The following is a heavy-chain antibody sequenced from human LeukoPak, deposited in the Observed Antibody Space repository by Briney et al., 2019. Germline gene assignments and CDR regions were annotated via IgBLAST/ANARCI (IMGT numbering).Heavy chain of an antibody. CDR2: IYYSGST. CDR3: ASEGERACSGGSCYSGWFDP. Sequence: PSETLSLTCTVSGGSISSGGYYWSWIRQHPGKGLEWIGYIYYSGSTYYNPSLKSRVTISVETSKNTFSMKLSSVTAADTAVYYCASEGERACSGGSCYSGWFDPWGQGTLVTVSS. CDR1: GGSISSGGYY. V-gene: IGHV4-31*03. J-gene: IGHJ5*02. D-gene: IGHD2-15*01.